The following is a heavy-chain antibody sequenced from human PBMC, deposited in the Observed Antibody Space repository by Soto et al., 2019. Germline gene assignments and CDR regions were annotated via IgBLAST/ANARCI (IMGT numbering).Heavy chain of an antibody. J-gene: IGHJ6*02. CDR2: INTYNGNT. CDR3: GMVEVLVKPNPQDV. D-gene: IGHD3-10*01. CDR1: GYTFTRYG. V-gene: IGHV1-18*01. Sequence: QVQLVQSGAEVKNPGASVKVSCKASGYTFTRYGIGWARQAPGQGLEWMGWINTYNGNTNYAQNVQGRVTLTTDTTNRTGFQEARRLRSNRKAIYYFGMVEVLVKPNPQDVWGQGTTVIVSS.